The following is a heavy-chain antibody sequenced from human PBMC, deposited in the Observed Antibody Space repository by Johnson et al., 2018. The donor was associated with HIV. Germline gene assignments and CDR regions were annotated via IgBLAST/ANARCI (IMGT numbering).Heavy chain of an antibody. CDR1: GFTFSSYG. J-gene: IGHJ3*02. CDR3: ARHGLPFVSYAFDI. Sequence: QVQLVESGGGVVQPGGSLRLSCAASGFTFSSYGMHWVRQAPGKGLEWVAFIRYDGSNKYYADSVKGRFTISRDNAKNSLYIQMKSLRDEDTALYYCARHGLPFVSYAFDIWGQGTMVTVSS. D-gene: IGHD3-10*01. V-gene: IGHV3-30*02. CDR2: IRYDGSNK.